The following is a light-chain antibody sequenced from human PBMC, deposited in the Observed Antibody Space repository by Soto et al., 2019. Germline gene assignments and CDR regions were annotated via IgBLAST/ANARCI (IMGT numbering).Light chain of an antibody. CDR1: SSNIGNNA. CDR3: AAWEDSLKGPV. J-gene: IGLJ3*02. Sequence: QSVLTQPPSVSEAPRQRVTISCSGSSSNIGNNAVNWYQQLPGKAPKLLNYYDDLLPSGVSDRFSGSKSGTSASLAISGLQSEDEADHYCAAWEDSLKGPVFGGGTKVTVL. V-gene: IGLV1-36*01. CDR2: YDD.